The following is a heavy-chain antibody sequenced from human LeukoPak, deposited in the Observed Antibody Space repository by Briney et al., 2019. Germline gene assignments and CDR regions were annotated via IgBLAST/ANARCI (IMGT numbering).Heavy chain of an antibody. J-gene: IGHJ4*02. CDR2: MNPNSGNT. CDR3: ARDGNLDY. Sequence: GASVKVSCKASGYTFTSYDINWVRQATGQGLEWMGWMNPNSGNTGYAQKFQGRVTMTRDTFISTAYMELSRLTSDDTAVYYCARDGNLDYWGQGTLVTVSS. V-gene: IGHV1-8*02. CDR1: GYTFTSYD.